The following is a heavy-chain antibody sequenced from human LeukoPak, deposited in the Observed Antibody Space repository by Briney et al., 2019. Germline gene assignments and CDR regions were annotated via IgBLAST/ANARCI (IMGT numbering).Heavy chain of an antibody. J-gene: IGHJ4*02. D-gene: IGHD1-7*01. CDR2: INWNGGST. Sequence: GVYLRLSCAASGFTFYDYGMSWVRQAPGKGLEWGSGINWNGGSTGYADSVKGRFTISRDNAKNSLYLQMNSLRAEDTALYYCARGQYNWNYGPDGYWGQGTLVTVSS. CDR3: ARGQYNWNYGPDGY. CDR1: GFTFYDYG. V-gene: IGHV3-20*04.